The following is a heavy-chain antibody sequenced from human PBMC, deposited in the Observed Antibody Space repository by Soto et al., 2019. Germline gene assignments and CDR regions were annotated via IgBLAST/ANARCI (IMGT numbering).Heavy chain of an antibody. CDR3: AKAGDPTAMANCFDP. CDR1: GFTFSSYG. Sequence: QVQLVESGGGVVQPGRSLRLSCAASGFTFSSYGMHWVRQAPGKGLSWVAVISYDGSNKYYADSVKGRFTISRDNSKNTLYLQMNSLRAEDTAVYYCAKAGDPTAMANCFDPWGQGTLVTVSA. J-gene: IGHJ5*02. D-gene: IGHD5-18*01. CDR2: ISYDGSNK. V-gene: IGHV3-30*18.